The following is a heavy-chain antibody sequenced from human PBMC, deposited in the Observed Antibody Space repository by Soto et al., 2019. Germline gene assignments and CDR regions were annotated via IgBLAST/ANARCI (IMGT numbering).Heavy chain of an antibody. V-gene: IGHV4-59*01. D-gene: IGHD3-3*01. Sequence: SENLSLTCTVSGGSISSYYWSWIRQTPGKGLEWIGYIYYSGSTNYNPSLKSRVTISVDTSKNQFSLKLSSVTAADTAVYYCARGPTYYDFWSGYYFSDYWGQGTLVTVSS. CDR2: IYYSGST. CDR1: GGSISSYY. CDR3: ARGPTYYDFWSGYYFSDY. J-gene: IGHJ4*02.